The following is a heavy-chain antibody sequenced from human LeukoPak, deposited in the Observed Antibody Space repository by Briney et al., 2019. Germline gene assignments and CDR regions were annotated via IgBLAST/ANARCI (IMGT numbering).Heavy chain of an antibody. CDR3: ARCGRGVFAGRRFDY. D-gene: IGHD3-10*01. CDR1: GGSFSGYY. J-gene: IGHJ4*02. Sequence: SETLSLTCAVYGGSFSGYYWSWIRQPPGKGLEWIGEINHSGSTNYNPSLKSRVTISVDTSKNQFSLKLSSVTAADTAVYYCARCGRGVFAGRRFDYWGQGTLVTVSS. V-gene: IGHV4-34*01. CDR2: INHSGST.